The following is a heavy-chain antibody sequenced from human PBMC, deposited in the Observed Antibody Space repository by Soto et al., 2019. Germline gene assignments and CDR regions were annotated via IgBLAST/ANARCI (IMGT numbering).Heavy chain of an antibody. J-gene: IGHJ6*02. D-gene: IGHD2-2*01. V-gene: IGHV1-46*01. CDR2: INPSGGST. CDR3: ARDLIVVVPAAIGSYYYGMDV. CDR1: GYTFTSYY. Sequence: ASVKVSCKASGYTFTSYYMHWVRQAPGQGLEWMGIINPSGGSTSYAQKFQGRVTMTRDTSTSTVYMELSSLRSEDTAVYYCARDLIVVVPAAIGSYYYGMDVWGQGTTVTVSS.